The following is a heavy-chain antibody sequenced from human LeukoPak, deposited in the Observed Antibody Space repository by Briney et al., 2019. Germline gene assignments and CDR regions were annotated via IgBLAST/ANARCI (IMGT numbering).Heavy chain of an antibody. J-gene: IGHJ4*02. CDR3: ASSVIAVAGTDY. CDR1: GFTFSSYG. Sequence: GGSLRLSCAASGFTFSSYGMHWVRQAPGKGLEWVAVIWYDGSNKYYADSVKGRLTISRDNSKNTLYLQMNSLRAEDTAVYYCASSVIAVAGTDYWGQGTLVTVSS. V-gene: IGHV3-33*01. CDR2: IWYDGSNK. D-gene: IGHD6-19*01.